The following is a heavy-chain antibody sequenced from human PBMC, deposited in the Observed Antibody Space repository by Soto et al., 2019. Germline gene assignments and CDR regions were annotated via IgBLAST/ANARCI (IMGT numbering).Heavy chain of an antibody. CDR2: IYYSGST. V-gene: IGHV4-31*03. D-gene: IGHD4-17*01. J-gene: IGHJ4*02. CDR1: GGSISSGGYY. Sequence: SETLSLTCTVSGGSISSGGYYWSWIRQHPGKGLEWIGYIYYSGSTYYNPSLKSRVTISVDTSKNQFSLKLSSVTVADTAVYYCARTESYGDYYFDYWGQGTLVTVSS. CDR3: ARTESYGDYYFDY.